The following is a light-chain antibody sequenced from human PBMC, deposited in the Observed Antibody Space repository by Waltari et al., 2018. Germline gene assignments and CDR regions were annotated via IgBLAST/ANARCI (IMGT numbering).Light chain of an antibody. J-gene: IGKJ1*01. CDR3: QHYGNLPVT. V-gene: IGKV3-20*01. CDR1: QSVSRA. Sequence: NVLRQSPPTLSSSPGERATLFCRASQSVSRALASDQQKPCQAPRLLIYAASTRATGVPDRFSGSGSGTDFSLTISRLDPEDFAVYYCQHYGNLPVTFGQGTKVEI. CDR2: AAS.